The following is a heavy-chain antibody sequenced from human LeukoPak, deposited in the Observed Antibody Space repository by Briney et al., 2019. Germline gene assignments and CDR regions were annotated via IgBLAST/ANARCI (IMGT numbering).Heavy chain of an antibody. J-gene: IGHJ4*02. CDR2: ISYDGSNK. D-gene: IGHD3-22*01. CDR1: GFTFSSYA. Sequence: PGRSLRLSCAASGFTFSSYAMHWVRQAPGKGLEWVAVISYDGSNKYYADSVKGRFTISRDNSKNTLYLQMNSLRAEDTAVYYCARETYYYDSSGYSIPKFDYWGQGTLVTVSS. CDR3: ARETYYYDSSGYSIPKFDY. V-gene: IGHV3-30-3*01.